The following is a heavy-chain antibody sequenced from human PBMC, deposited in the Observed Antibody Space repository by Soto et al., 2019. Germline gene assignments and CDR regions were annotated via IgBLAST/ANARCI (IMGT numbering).Heavy chain of an antibody. CDR1: GFTFTSSA. CDR3: AADLSVTGTLYYYYGMDV. V-gene: IGHV1-58*01. Sequence: GASVKVSCKASGFTFTSSAVQWVRQARGQRLEWIGWIVVGSGNTNYAQKFQERVTITRDMSTSTAYMELSSLRSEDTAVYYCAADLSVTGTLYYYYGMDVWGQGTTVTVS. CDR2: IVVGSGNT. J-gene: IGHJ6*02. D-gene: IGHD6-19*01.